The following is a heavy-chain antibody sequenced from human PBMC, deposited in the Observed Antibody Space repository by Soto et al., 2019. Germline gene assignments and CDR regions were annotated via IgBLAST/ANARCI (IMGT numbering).Heavy chain of an antibody. Sequence: QVQLVQSGAEVKKPGSSVKVSCKASGGTFSSYTISWVRQAPGQGLEWMGRIIPILGIANYAQKFQGRVTITADKSTSTAYMDLSSLRSEDSAVYYCASTPYIAANYYYGMDVWGQGTTVTVSS. CDR3: ASTPYIAANYYYGMDV. D-gene: IGHD6-13*01. CDR2: IIPILGIA. V-gene: IGHV1-69*02. CDR1: GGTFSSYT. J-gene: IGHJ6*02.